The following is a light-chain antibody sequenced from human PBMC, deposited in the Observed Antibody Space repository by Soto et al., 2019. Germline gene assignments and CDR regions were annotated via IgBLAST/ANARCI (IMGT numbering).Light chain of an antibody. J-gene: IGKJ3*01. CDR3: QQYDTYLT. CDR2: GAS. CDR1: QSVSGTY. V-gene: IGKV3-20*01. Sequence: VLTQSPGTLSLSPGERATLSCRASQSVSGTYLAWYQQKPGQPPRLLIYGASSRATGIPDRFSGSGSGTDFTLTISRLEPEDFAMYYCQQYDTYLTFGPGTKVDIK.